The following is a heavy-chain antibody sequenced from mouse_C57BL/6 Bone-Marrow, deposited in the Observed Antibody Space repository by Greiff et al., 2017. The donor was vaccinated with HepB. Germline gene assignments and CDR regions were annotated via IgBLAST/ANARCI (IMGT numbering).Heavy chain of an antibody. CDR1: GYAFTNYL. V-gene: IGHV1-54*01. J-gene: IGHJ3*01. D-gene: IGHD2-3*01. CDR2: INPGSGGT. Sequence: VKLLESGAELVRPGTSVKVSCKASGYAFTNYLIEWVKQRPGQGLEWIGVINPGSGGTNYNEKFKGKATLTADKSSSTAYMQLSSLTSEDSAVYFCAREGDGYYGGGFAYWGQGTLVTVSA. CDR3: AREGDGYYGGGFAY.